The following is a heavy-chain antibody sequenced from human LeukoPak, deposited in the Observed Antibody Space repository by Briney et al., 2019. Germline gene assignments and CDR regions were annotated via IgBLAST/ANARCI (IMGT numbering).Heavy chain of an antibody. CDR3: AREATIKGYYFDY. V-gene: IGHV1-2*02. CDR1: GYTVTGYD. Sequence: GSVKVSCKASGYTVTGYDMHWVRQAPGQGLEWMGWINPNSGGTNYAQKFQGRVTMTRDTSISTAYMELSRLRSDDTAVYYCAREATIKGYYFDYWGQGTLVTVSS. D-gene: IGHD5-12*01. CDR2: INPNSGGT. J-gene: IGHJ4*02.